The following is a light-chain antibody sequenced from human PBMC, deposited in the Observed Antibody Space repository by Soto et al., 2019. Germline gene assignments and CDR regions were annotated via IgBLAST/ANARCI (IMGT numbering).Light chain of an antibody. CDR1: QTVSNY. J-gene: IGKJ1*01. V-gene: IGKV3-11*01. CDR2: DAS. Sequence: VLTQSPATLSLSPLEISTLSCRASQTVSNYLAWYQQKPGQAPRLLMYDASYRATGIPARFSGRGSGTDFTLTISSLEPEDFAVYYCQQRSDWPRTFGQGTKVDIK. CDR3: QQRSDWPRT.